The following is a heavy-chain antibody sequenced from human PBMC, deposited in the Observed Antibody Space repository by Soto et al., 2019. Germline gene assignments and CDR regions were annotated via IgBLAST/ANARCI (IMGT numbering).Heavy chain of an antibody. CDR1: GFTFSSYG. J-gene: IGHJ6*02. Sequence: GGSLRLSCAASGFTFSSYGMHWVRQAPGKGLEWVAVISYDGSNKYYADSVKGRFTISRDNSKNTLYLQMNSLRAEDTAVYYCAKDASSGWYSPLVSDYYGMDVWGQGTTVTVSS. D-gene: IGHD6-19*01. CDR3: AKDASSGWYSPLVSDYYGMDV. CDR2: ISYDGSNK. V-gene: IGHV3-30*18.